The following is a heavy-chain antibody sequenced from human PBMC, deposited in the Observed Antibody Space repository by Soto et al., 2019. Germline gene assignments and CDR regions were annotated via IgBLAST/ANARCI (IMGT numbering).Heavy chain of an antibody. CDR2: ISYSGST. V-gene: IGHV4-59*08. D-gene: IGHD3-10*01. CDR1: GGSISTYY. J-gene: IGHJ5*02. Sequence: NLSETLSLTCTVSGGSISTYYWSWFRQPPGKGLEWIGYISYSGSTRYNPSVKSRVTISVDTSNNQFSLKLSSVTAADTAVYFCARHGSGSYYTTWFDPWGQGTLVTVSS. CDR3: ARHGSGSYYTTWFDP.